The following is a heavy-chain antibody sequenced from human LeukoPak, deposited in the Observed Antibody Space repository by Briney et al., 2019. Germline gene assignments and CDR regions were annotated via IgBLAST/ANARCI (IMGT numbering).Heavy chain of an antibody. D-gene: IGHD3-22*01. V-gene: IGHV3-20*04. J-gene: IGHJ4*02. CDR3: ARDLGKWCYYDSSGYFGGLDY. CDR2: INWNGGST. Sequence: GGSLRLSCTASGFTFDDYGMSWVRQAPGKGLEWVSGINWNGGSTGYADSVKGRFTISRDNGKNSLYLKMNSLRAEDTGLYYCARDLGKWCYYDSSGYFGGLDYWGQGTLVTVSS. CDR1: GFTFDDYG.